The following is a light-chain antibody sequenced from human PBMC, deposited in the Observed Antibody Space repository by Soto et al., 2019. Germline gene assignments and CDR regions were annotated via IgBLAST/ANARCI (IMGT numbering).Light chain of an antibody. V-gene: IGLV2-14*01. CDR1: SSDVGGYNY. Sequence: QSVLTQPAPVSGSPGQSITISCTGTSSDVGGYNYVSWYQQHPGKAPKLMIYEVSNRPSGVSTRFSGSKSGNTASLTISGLQAEDEADYYCTSYTGSTTLVFGTGTKVSVL. CDR2: EVS. CDR3: TSYTGSTTLV. J-gene: IGLJ1*01.